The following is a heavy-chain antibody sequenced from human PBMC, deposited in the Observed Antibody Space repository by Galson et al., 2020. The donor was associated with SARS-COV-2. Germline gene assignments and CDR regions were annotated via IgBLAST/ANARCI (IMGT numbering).Heavy chain of an antibody. J-gene: IGHJ5*02. CDR1: GFIFSDYA. Sequence: GGSLRLSCSASGFIFSDYAMHWVRQPPGKGLEYVSAISSNGGTTSYADSVNGRFTMSRDNSKNMFYLQMTALRLEDTAFYYCLSYSSTRQNHWGQGTLVTVSS. D-gene: IGHD2-2*01. CDR2: ISSNGGTT. CDR3: LSYSSTRQNH. V-gene: IGHV3-64D*06.